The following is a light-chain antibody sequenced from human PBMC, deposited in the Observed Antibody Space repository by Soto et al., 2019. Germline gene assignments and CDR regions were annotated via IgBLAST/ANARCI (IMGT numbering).Light chain of an antibody. Sequence: EIVFTQSPATLSLSPGERATLSCRASQSVSSYLAWYPQKPGQAPRLLIYGASNRATGIPDRFSGSGSGTDFTLTISRLEPEDFAVYYCQQYGSSGTFGQGTKVDIK. V-gene: IGKV3-20*01. J-gene: IGKJ1*01. CDR3: QQYGSSGT. CDR1: QSVSSY. CDR2: GAS.